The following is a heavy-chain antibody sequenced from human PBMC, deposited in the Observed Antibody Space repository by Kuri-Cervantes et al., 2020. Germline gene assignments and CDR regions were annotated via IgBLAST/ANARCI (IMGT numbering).Heavy chain of an antibody. CDR3: ARGRSYYYDSSGYSDY. V-gene: IGHV3-30*03. Sequence: LSLTCAASGFTFSSYAMSWVRQAPGRGLEWVAAIAYDGSAEYYVDSLKGRFTISRDNSKNTLYLQMNSLRAEDTAVYYCARGRSYYYDSSGYSDYWGQGTLVTVSS. CDR2: IAYDGSAE. D-gene: IGHD3-22*01. J-gene: IGHJ4*02. CDR1: GFTFSSYA.